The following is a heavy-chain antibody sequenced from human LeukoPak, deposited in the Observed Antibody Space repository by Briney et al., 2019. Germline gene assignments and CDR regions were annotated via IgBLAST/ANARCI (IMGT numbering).Heavy chain of an antibody. D-gene: IGHD5-12*01. V-gene: IGHV3-23*01. Sequence: GGSLRLSCSVSGFNFINYAIRWGRQAPGKGLEWVSAISSSGSTTYYADSVKGRFTISRDNSRNTVYLQMNSLRAEDTGVYYCLRMNSGYDDYWGQGTLVTVSS. CDR2: ISSSGSTT. CDR3: LRMNSGYDDY. CDR1: GFNFINYA. J-gene: IGHJ4*02.